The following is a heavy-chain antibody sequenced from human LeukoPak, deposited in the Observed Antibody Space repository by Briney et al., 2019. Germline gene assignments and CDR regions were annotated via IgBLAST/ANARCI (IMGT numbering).Heavy chain of an antibody. V-gene: IGHV3-30-3*01. CDR1: GFTFSNFA. CDR3: AREPHYDYVWGSYRYTWGAFDI. Sequence: GGSLRLSCAASGFTFSNFAMHWVRQAPGKGLEWVAVISYDGDNEYYADSVKGQFTISRDNSKDRLYLQMNSLRAEDTAVYYCAREPHYDYVWGSYRYTWGAFDIWGQGTMVTVSS. CDR2: ISYDGDNE. D-gene: IGHD3-16*02. J-gene: IGHJ3*02.